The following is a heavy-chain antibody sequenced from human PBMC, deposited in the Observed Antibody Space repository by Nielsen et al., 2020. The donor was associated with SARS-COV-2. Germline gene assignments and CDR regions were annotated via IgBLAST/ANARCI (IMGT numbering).Heavy chain of an antibody. Sequence: SETLSLTCAVYGGSFSGYYWGWIRQPPGKGLEWIGSIYYSGSTYYNPSLKSRVTISVDTSKNQFSLKLSSVTAADTAVYYCARPYYDFWSGYKPNDAFDIWGQGTMVTVSS. CDR1: GGSFSGYY. J-gene: IGHJ3*02. V-gene: IGHV4-39*01. CDR2: IYYSGST. D-gene: IGHD3-3*01. CDR3: ARPYYDFWSGYKPNDAFDI.